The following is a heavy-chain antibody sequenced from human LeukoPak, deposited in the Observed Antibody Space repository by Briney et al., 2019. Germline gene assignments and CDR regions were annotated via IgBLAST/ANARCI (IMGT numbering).Heavy chain of an antibody. CDR1: GFTFSSYA. CDR3: AKDPGDSSGSQFDY. Sequence: PGGSLRLSCAPSGFTFSSYAMSWVRQAPGKGLEWVSAISGSGGSTYYADSVKGRFTISRDNSKNTLYLQMNSLRTEDTAVYYCAKDPGDSSGSQFDYWGQGTLVTVSS. J-gene: IGHJ4*02. D-gene: IGHD3-22*01. CDR2: ISGSGGST. V-gene: IGHV3-23*01.